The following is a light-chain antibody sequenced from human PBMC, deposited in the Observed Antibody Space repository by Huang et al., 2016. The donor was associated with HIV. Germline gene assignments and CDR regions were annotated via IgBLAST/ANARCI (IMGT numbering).Light chain of an antibody. Sequence: DIVLTQSPLSLPVTPGEPASISCRSSQSLLYSNGYNYLHWYLQKPGHSPQRVISLASNRGSGGPDRFSGSGSGTDFTLKISRVEAEDVGVYYCMQGLQTPQTFGQGTKVEIK. CDR2: LAS. CDR1: QSLLYSNGYNY. CDR3: MQGLQTPQT. V-gene: IGKV2-28*01. J-gene: IGKJ1*01.